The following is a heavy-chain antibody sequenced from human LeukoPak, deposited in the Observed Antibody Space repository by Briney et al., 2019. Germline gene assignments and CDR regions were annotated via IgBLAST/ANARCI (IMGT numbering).Heavy chain of an antibody. CDR3: ARRGAYGSGSYYFLRTEDSRKRNWFDP. D-gene: IGHD3-10*01. J-gene: IGHJ5*02. V-gene: IGHV4-34*01. Sequence: PSETLSLTCTVSGYSITSGYYWSWIRQPPGKGLEWIGEINHSGSTNYNRSLKSRVTISVDTSKNQFSLKLSSVTAADTAVYYCARRGAYGSGSYYFLRTEDSRKRNWFDPWGQGTLVTVSS. CDR2: INHSGST. CDR1: GYSITSGYY.